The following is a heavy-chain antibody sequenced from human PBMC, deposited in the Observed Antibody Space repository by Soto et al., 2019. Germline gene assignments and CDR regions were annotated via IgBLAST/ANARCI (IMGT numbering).Heavy chain of an antibody. CDR1: GFTFSNAW. D-gene: IGHD3-10*01. CDR2: IKSKTDGGTT. Sequence: EVQLVESGGGLVKPGGSLRLSCAASGFTFSNAWMNWVRQAPGKGLEWVGRIKSKTDGGTTDYAAPVKGRFTISRDESKNARNLKMNGLKTEDTDVDNGTSSVMVRGVKYLDYRGQGTLGTVSS. V-gene: IGHV3-15*07. CDR3: TSSVMVRGVKYLDY. J-gene: IGHJ4*02.